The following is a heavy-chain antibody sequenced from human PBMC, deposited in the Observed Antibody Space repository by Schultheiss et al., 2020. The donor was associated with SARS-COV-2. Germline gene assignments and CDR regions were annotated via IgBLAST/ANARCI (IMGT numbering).Heavy chain of an antibody. CDR2: ISFDGSNE. J-gene: IGHJ6*02. Sequence: GGSLRLSCAASGFTFDDYAMHWVRQAPGKGLEWVALISFDGSNEYYADSVKGRFTVSRDNSKSTVFLQMNSLRVEDTALYFCARRDLGIAAAVYWGQGTTVTVSS. D-gene: IGHD6-13*01. V-gene: IGHV3-30*03. CDR3: ARRDLGIAAAVY. CDR1: GFTFDDYA.